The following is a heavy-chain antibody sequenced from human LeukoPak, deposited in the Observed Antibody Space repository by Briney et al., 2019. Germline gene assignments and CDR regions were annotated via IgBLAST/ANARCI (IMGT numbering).Heavy chain of an antibody. Sequence: PSETLSLTCAVYGGSFSGYYWSWIRQPPGKGLEWIGEINHSGSTNYNPSLKSRVTISVDTSKNQFSLKLSSVTAADTAVYYCARLERRELLTGYYFDYWGQGTLVIVSS. J-gene: IGHJ4*02. V-gene: IGHV4-34*01. CDR3: ARLERRELLTGYYFDY. CDR2: INHSGST. CDR1: GGSFSGYY. D-gene: IGHD1-26*01.